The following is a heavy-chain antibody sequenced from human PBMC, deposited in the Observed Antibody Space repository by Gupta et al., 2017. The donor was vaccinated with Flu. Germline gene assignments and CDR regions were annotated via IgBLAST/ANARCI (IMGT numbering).Heavy chain of an antibody. D-gene: IGHD3-16*01. V-gene: IGHV1-3*04. CDR3: ARGGIQLWST. CDR1: GYNFTKNA. Sequence: QVQLVQSGAEVKRSWASVNVSCKTSGYNFTKNALHWLRQAPGQTFEWMGWITSADGNTKFSQKLQSRVTISREKSASTEYMELSSLTPEDTAIEYGARGGIQLWSTWGQGTLVTVSS. CDR2: ITSADGNT. J-gene: IGHJ5*02.